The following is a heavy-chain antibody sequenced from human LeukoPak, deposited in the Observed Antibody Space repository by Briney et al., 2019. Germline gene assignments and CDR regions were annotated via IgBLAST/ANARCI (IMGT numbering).Heavy chain of an antibody. CDR2: IYPGDSDT. CDR1: GYRFTSYW. J-gene: IGHJ5*02. CDR3: ARFPGIVTAGEVDP. V-gene: IGHV5-51*01. D-gene: IGHD1-26*01. Sequence: GGALQISFKGSGYRFTSYWIGWVRRMPGKGLEWMGIIYPGDSDTRYSPSFQGQVTISAEKSIKTAYLQWSSLKASDPAMYYCARFPGIVTAGEVDPWGQGTLVTVSS.